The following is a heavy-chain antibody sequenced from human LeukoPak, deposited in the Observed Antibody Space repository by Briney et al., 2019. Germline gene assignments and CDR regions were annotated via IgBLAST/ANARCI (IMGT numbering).Heavy chain of an antibody. CDR3: ARDRDHGGLEVDR. V-gene: IGHV4-31*03. Sequence: PSETLSLTCTVSGGSISSGGYHWSWVRQPPGKGLEWIGYIYYSGTTNYNPSLKSRTTISVDTSKNQFSLKLSSVTAADTAVYYCARDRDHGGLEVDRWGQGTLVTVSS. D-gene: IGHD4-23*01. J-gene: IGHJ5*02. CDR2: IYYSGTT. CDR1: GGSISSGGYH.